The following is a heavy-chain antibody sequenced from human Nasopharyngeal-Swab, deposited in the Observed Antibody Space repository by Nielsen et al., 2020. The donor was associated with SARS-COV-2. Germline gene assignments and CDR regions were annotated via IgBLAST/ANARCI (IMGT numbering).Heavy chain of an antibody. J-gene: IGHJ4*02. V-gene: IGHV3-7*01. CDR3: ARDLDYYDSSGYDY. CDR2: IKQDGSEK. CDR1: GFTFSSYW. Sequence: GESLKISCAASGFTFSSYWMSWVRQAPGKGLEWVANIKQDGSEKYYVDSVKGRFTIPRDNAKNSLYLQMNSLRAEDTAVYYCARDLDYYDSSGYDYWGQGTLVTVSS. D-gene: IGHD3-22*01.